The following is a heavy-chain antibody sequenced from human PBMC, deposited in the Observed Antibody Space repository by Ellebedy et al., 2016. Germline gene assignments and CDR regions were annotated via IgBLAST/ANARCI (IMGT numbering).Heavy chain of an antibody. CDR2: INSDGSST. CDR1: GFTFSTYW. Sequence: HTGGSLRLSCAASGFTFSTYWMHWVRQAPGKGLVWVSRINSDGSSTSYADSVQGRFTISRDNAKNTLHLQMNSLRADDTAVYYCARDGGGYHTMVLNSWGQGTLVTVSS. V-gene: IGHV3-74*01. J-gene: IGHJ4*02. CDR3: ARDGGGYHTMVLNS. D-gene: IGHD3-10*01.